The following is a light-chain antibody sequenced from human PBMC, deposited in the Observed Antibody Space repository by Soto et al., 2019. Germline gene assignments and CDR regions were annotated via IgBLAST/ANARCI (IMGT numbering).Light chain of an antibody. CDR2: EVS. V-gene: IGLV2-8*01. Sequence: QSVLTQPPSASGSPGQSVTISCTGTSSDVGGYNYVSWYQQHPGKAPKLMIYEVSKWPSGVPDRFSGSKSGNTASLTVSGLQADDEADYYCSSYAGSNNLVFGGGTQLTVL. J-gene: IGLJ2*01. CDR1: SSDVGGYNY. CDR3: SSYAGSNNLV.